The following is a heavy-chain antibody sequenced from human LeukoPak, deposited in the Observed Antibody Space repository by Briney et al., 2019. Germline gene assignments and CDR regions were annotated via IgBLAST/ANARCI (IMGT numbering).Heavy chain of an antibody. CDR3: ARVPEQKLLSGWFDP. CDR1: GFTFSSYS. D-gene: IGHD2-2*01. Sequence: GGSLRLSCAASGFTFSSYSMNWVRQAPGKGLEWVSSISSSSSYIYYADSVKGRFTISRDNAKNSLYLQMNSLRAEDTAVYYCARVPEQKLLSGWFDPWGQGTLVTVSS. CDR2: ISSSSSYI. J-gene: IGHJ5*02. V-gene: IGHV3-21*01.